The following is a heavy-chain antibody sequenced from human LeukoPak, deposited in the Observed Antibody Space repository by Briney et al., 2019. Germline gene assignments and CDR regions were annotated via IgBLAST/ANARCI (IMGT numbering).Heavy chain of an antibody. V-gene: IGHV4-59*01. Sequence: PSETLSLTCTVSGGSISGYYWSWIRQPPGKELEWIGYIYESGSTDYNPSLRSRVTISRDTSKNQVSLKLTSVTTADTAVYYCARGGYYGSGNDFRFDPWGQGTLVTVSS. D-gene: IGHD3-10*01. J-gene: IGHJ5*02. CDR1: GGSISGYY. CDR3: ARGGYYGSGNDFRFDP. CDR2: IYESGST.